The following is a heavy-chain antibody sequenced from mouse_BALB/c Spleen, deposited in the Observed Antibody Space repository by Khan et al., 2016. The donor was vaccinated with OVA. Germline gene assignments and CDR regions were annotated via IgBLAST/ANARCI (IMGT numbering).Heavy chain of an antibody. Sequence: QVQLKESGPGLVAPSQSLSITCTVSGFSLTNYGVNWVRQPPGKGLEWLGVIWGDGNTNYHSALKSRLSISKDNSKSQVFLQLNSLQTDDTATYYCANPVDGYPYGLDSWGQGTSVTVSS. D-gene: IGHD2-3*01. J-gene: IGHJ4*01. CDR1: GFSLTNYG. CDR2: IWGDGNT. CDR3: ANPVDGYPYGLDS. V-gene: IGHV2-3*01.